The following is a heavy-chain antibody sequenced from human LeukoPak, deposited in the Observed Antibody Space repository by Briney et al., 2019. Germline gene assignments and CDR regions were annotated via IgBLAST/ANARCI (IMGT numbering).Heavy chain of an antibody. CDR1: GYTFTGYY. D-gene: IGHD2-15*01. J-gene: IGHJ4*02. CDR2: INPNSGGT. Sequence: GASVKVSCKASGYTFTGYYMHWVRQAPGQGLEWMGWINPNSGGTNYVQKFQGRVTMTRDTSISTAYMELSRLRSDDTAVYYCARDLSGYCSGGSCYSESWGQGTLVTVSS. CDR3: ARDLSGYCSGGSCYSES. V-gene: IGHV1-2*02.